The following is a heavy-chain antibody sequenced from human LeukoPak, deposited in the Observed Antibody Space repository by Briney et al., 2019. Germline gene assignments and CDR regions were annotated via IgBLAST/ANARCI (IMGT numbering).Heavy chain of an antibody. CDR2: ISSSSSYI. J-gene: IGHJ4*02. V-gene: IGHV3-21*01. CDR1: GFTFSSYS. CDR3: ARDAGSSGWFPFDY. D-gene: IGHD6-19*01. Sequence: AGGSLRLSCGASGFTFSSYSMNWVRQAPGKGLEWVSSISSSSSYIYYADSVKGRFTISRDNAKNSLYLQMNSLRAEDTAVYYCARDAGSSGWFPFDYWGQGTLVTVSS.